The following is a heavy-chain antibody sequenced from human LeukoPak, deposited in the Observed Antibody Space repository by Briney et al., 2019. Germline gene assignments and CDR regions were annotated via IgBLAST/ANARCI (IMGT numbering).Heavy chain of an antibody. Sequence: GASVKVSCKASGYTFTGYYMHWVRQAPGQGLEWMGWINPNSGGTNYAQKFQGRVTMTRDTSISTAYMELSRLRSDDTAVYYCARVLRFLEWLSSFYYCGMDVWGQGTTVTVSS. CDR3: ARVLRFLEWLSSFYYCGMDV. D-gene: IGHD3-3*01. CDR1: GYTFTGYY. CDR2: INPNSGGT. J-gene: IGHJ6*02. V-gene: IGHV1-2*02.